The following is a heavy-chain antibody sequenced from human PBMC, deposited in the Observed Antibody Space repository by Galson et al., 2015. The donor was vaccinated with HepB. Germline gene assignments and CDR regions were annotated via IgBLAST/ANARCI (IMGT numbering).Heavy chain of an antibody. CDR1: GYTFTSYY. J-gene: IGHJ3*02. CDR2: INPSGGST. V-gene: IGHV1-46*01. Sequence: SVKVSCKASGYTFTSYYMHWVRQAPGQGLEWMGIINPSGGSTSYAQKFQGRVTMTRDTSTSTVYMELSSLRSEDTAVYYCARDGGALVVVAATLSAFDIWGQGTMVTVSS. CDR3: ARDGGALVVVAATLSAFDI. D-gene: IGHD2-15*01.